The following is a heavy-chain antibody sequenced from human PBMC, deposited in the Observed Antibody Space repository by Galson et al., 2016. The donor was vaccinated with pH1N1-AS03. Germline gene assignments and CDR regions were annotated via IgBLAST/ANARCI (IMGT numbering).Heavy chain of an antibody. Sequence: SVKVSCKASGYTFSTYSLHWVRQAPGQGLEWMGKIDPSGGSTTYAQKFQGRVTMTRDTSTSTAYMDLSSLKSEDTAVYYCARDVGMATIRRVYFQYWGHGTQVIVSS. J-gene: IGHJ1*01. V-gene: IGHV1-46*01. D-gene: IGHD5-24*01. CDR1: GYTFSTYS. CDR3: ARDVGMATIRRVYFQY. CDR2: IDPSGGST.